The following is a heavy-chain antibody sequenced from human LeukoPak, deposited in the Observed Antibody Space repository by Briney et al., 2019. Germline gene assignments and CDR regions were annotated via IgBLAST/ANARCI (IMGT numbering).Heavy chain of an antibody. Sequence: GGSLRLSCAASGFTFSTYGMHWVRQASGKGLEWVAVISYDGSNKYYADSVKGRFTISRDNSKSTLYLQMNSLRAEDTAVYYCAKDPNWGSHYWGQGTLVTVSS. V-gene: IGHV3-30*18. D-gene: IGHD7-27*01. J-gene: IGHJ4*02. CDR2: ISYDGSNK. CDR3: AKDPNWGSHY. CDR1: GFTFSTYG.